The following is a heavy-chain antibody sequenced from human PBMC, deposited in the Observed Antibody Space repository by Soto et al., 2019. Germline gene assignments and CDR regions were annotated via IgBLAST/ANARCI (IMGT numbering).Heavy chain of an antibody. D-gene: IGHD3-10*01. V-gene: IGHV3-23*01. CDR2: ISGSGGST. CDR3: AKRASGSYFDY. CDR1: GFTFSSYA. J-gene: IGHJ4*02. Sequence: PGGSLRLSCAASGFTFSSYAMHWVRQAPGKGLEWVSVISGSGGSTYYADSVKGRFTISRDNSKNTLYLQMKSLGAEDTAVYYCAKRASGSYFDYWGQGTLVTVS.